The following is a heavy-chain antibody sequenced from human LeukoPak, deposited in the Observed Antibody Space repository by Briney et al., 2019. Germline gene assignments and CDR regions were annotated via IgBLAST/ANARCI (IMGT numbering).Heavy chain of an antibody. CDR1: GDSISSSDHY. J-gene: IGHJ2*01. CDR3: ARHLYYSASAFWYIDL. V-gene: IGHV4-39*01. D-gene: IGHD3-10*01. Sequence: PSETLSLTCTLSGDSISSSDHYWVWIRQSPGKGLEWIGSVSQSGNTYYKSSLKSRVTVSIDTSKNEFSLILTSVTAAGTAEYYCARHLYYSASAFWYIDLWGRGTLVIVSP. CDR2: VSQSGNT.